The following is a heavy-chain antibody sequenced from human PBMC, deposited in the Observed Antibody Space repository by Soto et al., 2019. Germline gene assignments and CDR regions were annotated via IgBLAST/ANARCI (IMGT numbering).Heavy chain of an antibody. Sequence: GGSLRLSCAASGFTFSSYWIHWVRQAPGKGLVTVSRITSDGTNTAYADSVKGRFTISRDNAKNMVYLQMNSLRAEDTAVYFCAKRQGIGAAAKNFDFWGQGARVTVSS. J-gene: IGHJ4*02. D-gene: IGHD6-13*01. CDR3: AKRQGIGAAAKNFDF. CDR2: ITSDGTNT. V-gene: IGHV3-74*01. CDR1: GFTFSSYW.